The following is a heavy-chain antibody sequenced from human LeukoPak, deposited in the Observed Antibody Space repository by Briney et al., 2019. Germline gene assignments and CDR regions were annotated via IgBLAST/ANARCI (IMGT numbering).Heavy chain of an antibody. CDR1: GGSISGSGYY. D-gene: IGHD4-17*01. CDR2: INYSGTT. J-gene: IGHJ4*02. CDR3: ARDDYGAVFDY. V-gene: IGHV4-39*07. Sequence: SETLSLTCTVSGGSISGSGYYWGWIRQPPGRGLEWIGNINYSGTTYYNPSLKSRVTISVDTSKNQFSLKLSSVTAADTAVYYCARDDYGAVFDYWGQGTLVTVSS.